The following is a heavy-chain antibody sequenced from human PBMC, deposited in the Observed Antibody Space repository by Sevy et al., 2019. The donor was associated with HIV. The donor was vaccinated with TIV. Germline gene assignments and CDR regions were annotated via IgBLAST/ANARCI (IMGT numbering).Heavy chain of an antibody. Sequence: GGSLRLSCAASGFTFSTSAMNWVRQAPGKGLEWVSYISPSSSTIYYADSVKGRFTISRDNAKNSLYLQMNSLRAEDTAVYDCAKEGCSSTSCYMGTFDYWGQGTLVTVSS. D-gene: IGHD2-2*02. CDR2: ISPSSSTI. CDR1: GFTFSTSA. CDR3: AKEGCSSTSCYMGTFDY. J-gene: IGHJ4*02. V-gene: IGHV3-48*01.